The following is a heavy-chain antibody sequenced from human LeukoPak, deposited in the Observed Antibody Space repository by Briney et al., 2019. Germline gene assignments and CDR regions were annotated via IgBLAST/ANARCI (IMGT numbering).Heavy chain of an antibody. D-gene: IGHD5-12*01. CDR1: GGSFSDYY. CDR3: ARKGSGYGVGFYYYYYMDV. J-gene: IGHJ6*03. V-gene: IGHV4-34*01. CDR2: INHSGST. Sequence: SETLSLTCAVYGGSFSDYYWSWIRQPPGKGLEWIGEINHSGSTNYNPSLKSRVTISVDTSKNQFSLKLSSVTAADTAVYYCARKGSGYGVGFYYYYYMDVWGKGTTVTVSS.